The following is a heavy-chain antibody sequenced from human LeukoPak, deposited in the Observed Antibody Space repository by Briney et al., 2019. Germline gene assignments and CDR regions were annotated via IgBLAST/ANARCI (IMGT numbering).Heavy chain of an antibody. CDR3: ARQNYVEVNYYYYGLDV. CDR2: VYYRGST. Sequence: SETLSLTRTVSGGSISSNYWNWIRQSPRKGLDWIGYVYYRGSTDYNHSLKSRVTISVDTSKNQFSLKLSSVSAADTAVYYCARQNYVEVNYYYYGLDVWGQGTTVTVSS. CDR1: GGSISSNY. V-gene: IGHV4-59*08. J-gene: IGHJ6*02. D-gene: IGHD3-16*01.